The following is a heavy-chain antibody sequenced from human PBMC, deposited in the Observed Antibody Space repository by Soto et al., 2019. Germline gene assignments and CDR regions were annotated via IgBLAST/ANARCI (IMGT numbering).Heavy chain of an antibody. CDR2: IIPIFGTA. J-gene: IGHJ3*02. D-gene: IGHD5-12*01. CDR1: GGTFSSYA. CDR3: ASLPEMATSGDAFDI. V-gene: IGHV1-69*13. Sequence: SVKVSCKAPGGTFSSYAISWVRPAPGQGLEWMGGIIPIFGTANYAQKFQGRVTITADESTSTAYMELSSLRSEDTAVYYCASLPEMATSGDAFDIWGQGTMVTVSS.